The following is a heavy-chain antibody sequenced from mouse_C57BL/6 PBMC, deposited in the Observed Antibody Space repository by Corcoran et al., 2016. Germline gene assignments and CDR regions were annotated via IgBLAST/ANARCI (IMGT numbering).Heavy chain of an antibody. CDR1: GYTFTTYG. CDR3: ARGHYGSSPSWYLDV. D-gene: IGHD1-1*01. V-gene: IGHV9-3*01. CDR2: INTYSGVP. J-gene: IGHJ1*03. Sequence: QIQLVQSGPELKKPGETVKISCKASGYTFTTYGMSWVKQAPGKGLKWMGWINTYSGVPTYADDFKGRFAFSLETSASTAYLQINNLKNEDTATYFCARGHYGSSPSWYLDVWGTGTTVTVSS.